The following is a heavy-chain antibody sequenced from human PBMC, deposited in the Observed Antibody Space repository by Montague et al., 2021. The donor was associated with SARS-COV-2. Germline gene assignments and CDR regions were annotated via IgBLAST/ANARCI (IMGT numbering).Heavy chain of an antibody. CDR1: GGSISSSSYY. D-gene: IGHD3-9*01. CDR3: ARTVSYYDILSSSSNWFDP. CDR2: IYYSGST. Sequence: SETLSLTCTISGGSISSSSYYCGWIRQPPGKGLEWIGSIYYSGSTYYNPSLKSRVTISVDTSKNQFSLKLSSVTAADTAVYYCARTVSYYDILSSSSNWFDPWGQGTTATVPS. V-gene: IGHV4-39*01. J-gene: IGHJ5*01.